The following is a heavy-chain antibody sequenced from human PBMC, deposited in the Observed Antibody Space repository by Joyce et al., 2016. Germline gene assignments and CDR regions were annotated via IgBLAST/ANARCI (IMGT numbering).Heavy chain of an antibody. CDR3: VKGPGEIVVGWFAS. J-gene: IGHJ5*01. D-gene: IGHD2-15*01. CDR2: IDTNGGTT. Sequence: EVQLVESGGGLVQRGGSLRPSCSASGFTFRNYAMHWVRQAPGKRPKYVSSIDTNGGTTYYADSVKGRFIISRENSKNTLYLQMSLLRIEDTAIYYCVKGPGEIVVGWFASWGQGTLVAVSS. V-gene: IGHV3-64D*06. CDR1: GFTFRNYA.